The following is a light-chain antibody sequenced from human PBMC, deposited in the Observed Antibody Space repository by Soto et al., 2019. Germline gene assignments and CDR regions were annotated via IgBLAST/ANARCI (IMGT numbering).Light chain of an antibody. J-gene: IGKJ5*01. CDR3: QLYHTWPPSTT. Sequence: EVIMTQSPATLSVSPGERATLSCRASQTVSSHLAWYQHKNGQAPRLLIYHSSIRATGIPARFSGSGSGTEFILTISSLQSEDFAVSYCQLYHTWPPSTTFGQGTRLEMK. CDR1: QTVSSH. CDR2: HSS. V-gene: IGKV3D-15*01.